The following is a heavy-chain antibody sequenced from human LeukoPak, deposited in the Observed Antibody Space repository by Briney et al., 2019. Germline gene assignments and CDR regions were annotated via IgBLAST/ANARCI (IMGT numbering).Heavy chain of an antibody. J-gene: IGHJ6*03. Sequence: SETLSLTCTVSDDSITIYYWSWIRQPPGKGLEWIGYIYYSGSTNYNPSLKSRVTISVDTSKNQFSLKLSSVTAAETAVYYCAREGRYRYGYNEYHSYMDIWGKGTTVTVSS. CDR1: DDSITIYY. V-gene: IGHV4-59*01. D-gene: IGHD5-24*01. CDR3: AREGRYRYGYNEYHSYMDI. CDR2: IYYSGST.